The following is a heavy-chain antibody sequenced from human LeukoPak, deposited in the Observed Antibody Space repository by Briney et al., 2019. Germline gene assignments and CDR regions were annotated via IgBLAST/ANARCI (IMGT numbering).Heavy chain of an antibody. J-gene: IGHJ5*02. CDR2: IYYSGST. D-gene: IGHD2-15*01. Sequence: SETLSLTCTVSGGSISSSSYYWGWIRQPPGKGLEWIGSIYYSGSTYYNPSPKSRVTISVDTSKNQFSLKLSSATAADTAVYYCARGVDIVVVVAAWFDPWGQGTLVTVSS. CDR1: GGSISSSSYY. CDR3: ARGVDIVVVVAAWFDP. V-gene: IGHV4-39*07.